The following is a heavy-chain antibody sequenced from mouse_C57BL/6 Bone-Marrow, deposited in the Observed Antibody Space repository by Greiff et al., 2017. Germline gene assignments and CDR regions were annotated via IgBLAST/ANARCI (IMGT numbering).Heavy chain of an antibody. CDR2: IDPNSGGT. CDR1: GYTFTSYW. D-gene: IGHD3-2*02. CDR3: ARQVRRTPYYAMDY. J-gene: IGHJ4*01. V-gene: IGHV1-72*01. Sequence: QVQLQQPGAELVQPGASVKLSCKASGYTFTSYWMHWVKQRPGRGLEWIGRIDPNSGGTKYNEKFKSKATLTVDKPSSTAYMQLSSLTSEDSAVYYCARQVRRTPYYAMDYWGQGASATASS.